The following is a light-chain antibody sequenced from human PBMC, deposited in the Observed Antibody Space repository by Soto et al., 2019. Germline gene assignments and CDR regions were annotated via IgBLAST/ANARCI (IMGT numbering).Light chain of an antibody. CDR1: SSAVGGYNY. CDR3: ISYAGSNNLV. Sequence: QSALTQPPSASGSPGQSVTISCTGTSSAVGGYNYVSWYQQHPGKAPKVMIYEVSKRPSGVPDRFSGSKSGNTAALTVSGLQAEDEADYYCISYAGSNNLVFGGGTKLTVL. CDR2: EVS. V-gene: IGLV2-8*01. J-gene: IGLJ2*01.